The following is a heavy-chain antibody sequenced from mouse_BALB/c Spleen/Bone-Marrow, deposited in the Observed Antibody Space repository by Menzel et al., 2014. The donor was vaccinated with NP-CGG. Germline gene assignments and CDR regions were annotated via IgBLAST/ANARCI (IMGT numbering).Heavy chain of an antibody. D-gene: IGHD2-10*02. J-gene: IGHJ2*01. Sequence: DVKLQESGTVLARPGASVKMSCKASGYSFTSYWMHWVKQRPGQGLEWIGAIYPGNSDTSYNQKFKGKAKLTAVTSASTAYMELSSLTNEDPAVYYCTRGEYGPLGGFDYWGQGTTLTVSS. CDR3: TRGEYGPLGGFDY. CDR1: GYSFTSYW. CDR2: IYPGNSDT. V-gene: IGHV1-5*01.